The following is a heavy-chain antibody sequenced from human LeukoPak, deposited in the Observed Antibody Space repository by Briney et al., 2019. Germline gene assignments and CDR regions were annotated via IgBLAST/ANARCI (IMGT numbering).Heavy chain of an antibody. CDR3: ARDQEGFDY. CDR1: GYTFTINY. CDR2: IYPRDGST. J-gene: IGHJ4*02. V-gene: IGHV1-46*01. Sequence: ASVNVSCKASGYTFTINYIHWVRQAPGQGLEWMGMIYPRDGSTSYAQKFQGRVTVTRDTSTSTVHMELSGLRSEDTAVYYCARDQEGFDYWGQGTLVTVSS.